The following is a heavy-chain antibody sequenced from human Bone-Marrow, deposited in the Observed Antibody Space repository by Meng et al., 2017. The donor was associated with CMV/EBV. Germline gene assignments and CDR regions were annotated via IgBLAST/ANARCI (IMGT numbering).Heavy chain of an antibody. D-gene: IGHD2-2*01. V-gene: IGHV3-7*01. CDR3: ATRSASDY. J-gene: IGHJ4*02. CDR2: IKEDGSQQ. Sequence: GESLKISCATSGFTFSTYWMSWVRQAPGKGLEWVASIKEDGSQQYYGDSVKGRFTISRDNARNSLYLQMHSLRAEDTAVYHCATRSASDYWGQGALVTASS. CDR1: GFTFSTYW.